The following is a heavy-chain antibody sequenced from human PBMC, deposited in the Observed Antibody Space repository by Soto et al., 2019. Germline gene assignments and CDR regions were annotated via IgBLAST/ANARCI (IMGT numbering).Heavy chain of an antibody. V-gene: IGHV1-69*02. CDR3: ARGVYYDFWSGYRNPYYYYYYMDV. J-gene: IGHJ6*03. CDR1: GGTFSSYT. CDR2: IITILGIA. D-gene: IGHD3-3*01. Sequence: SVKVSCKASGGTFSSYTISWVRQAPGQGLEWMGRIITILGIANYAQKFQGRVTITADKSTSTAYMELSSLRSEDTAVYYCARGVYYDFWSGYRNPYYYYYYMDVWGKGTTVTVSS.